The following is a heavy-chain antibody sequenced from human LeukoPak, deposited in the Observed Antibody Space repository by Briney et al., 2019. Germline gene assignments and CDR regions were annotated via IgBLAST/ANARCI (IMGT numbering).Heavy chain of an antibody. J-gene: IGHJ3*02. V-gene: IGHV1-3*01. CDR2: INAGNGNT. Sequence: ASVKVSCKASGYTLTSYVMHWVRQAPGQRLEWRGWINAGNGNTKYSQKFQGGVTITRDTSASTAYMELSSLRSDDTAVYYCARESLPYYYDSSGSINAFDIWGQGTMVIVSS. D-gene: IGHD3-22*01. CDR1: GYTLTSYV. CDR3: ARESLPYYYDSSGSINAFDI.